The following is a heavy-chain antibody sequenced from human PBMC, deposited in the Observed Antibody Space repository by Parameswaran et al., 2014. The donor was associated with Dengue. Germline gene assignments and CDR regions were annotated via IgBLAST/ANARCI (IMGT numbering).Heavy chain of an antibody. Sequence: VRQAPGRGWSGLGKSIIVEAPTTTRPSKSRVTISVDTSKNQFSLKLSSVTAADTAVYYCARSGTLYCTNGVCYQWGYYFDYWGQGTLVTVSS. V-gene: IGHV4-34*01. CDR2: SIIVEAP. D-gene: IGHD2-8*01. J-gene: IGHJ4*02. CDR3: ARSGTLYCTNGVCYQWGYYFDY.